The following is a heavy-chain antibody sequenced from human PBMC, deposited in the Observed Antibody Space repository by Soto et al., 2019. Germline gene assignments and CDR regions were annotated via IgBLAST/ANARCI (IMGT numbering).Heavy chain of an antibody. CDR2: INAGNGNT. J-gene: IGHJ5*02. D-gene: IGHD6-19*01. V-gene: IGHV1-3*01. Sequence: ASVKVSCKASGGTFNNLAISWVRQAPGQRLEWMGWINAGNGNTKYSQKFQGRVTINQDKSASTAYMELSSLTSEDTAVYYCAREKWGSGSRWLDPWGQGTLVTVSS. CDR1: GGTFNNLA. CDR3: AREKWGSGSRWLDP.